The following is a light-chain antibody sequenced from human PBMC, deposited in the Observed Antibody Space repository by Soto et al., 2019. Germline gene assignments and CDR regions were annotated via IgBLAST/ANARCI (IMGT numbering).Light chain of an antibody. CDR3: QQYNSYRT. CDR2: DAS. V-gene: IGKV1-5*01. J-gene: IGKJ1*01. Sequence: DIQMTQSPSTLSGSVGDRVTITCRASQSISSWLAWYQQKPGKAPKLLIYDASSLESGVPSRFSGSGSGTECTLTISSLQPDDFATYYCQQYNSYRTFGQGTKVDIK. CDR1: QSISSW.